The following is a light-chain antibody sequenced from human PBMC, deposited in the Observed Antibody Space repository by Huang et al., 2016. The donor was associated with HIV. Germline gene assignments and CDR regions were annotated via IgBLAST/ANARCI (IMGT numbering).Light chain of an antibody. CDR1: QHISGY. J-gene: IGKJ4*01. Sequence: EIVLTQSPATLSLSPGERATLSCRASQHISGYLAWYQQKPGQAPRLLIYDASVRATGIPVSFSGSGSGTDFTFSISSLEPEDFAFYYCQQRAVWPLTFGGGTKVEIK. CDR2: DAS. CDR3: QQRAVWPLT. V-gene: IGKV3-11*01.